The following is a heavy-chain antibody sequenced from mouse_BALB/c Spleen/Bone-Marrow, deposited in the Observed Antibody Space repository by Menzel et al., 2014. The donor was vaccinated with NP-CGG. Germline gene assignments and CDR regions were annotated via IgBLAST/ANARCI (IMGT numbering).Heavy chain of an antibody. D-gene: IGHD2-4*01. CDR2: ISSGGSYT. CDR1: GFTFSSYA. V-gene: IGHV5-9-1*01. Sequence: DVMLVESGGGLVKPGGSLKLSYAASGFTFSSYAMSWVRQTPEKRLEWVATISSGGSYTYYPDSVKGRFTISRDNAKNTLYLQMSSLRSEDTAMYYCARHGITRLLDYWGQGTTLTVSS. CDR3: ARHGITRLLDY. J-gene: IGHJ2*01.